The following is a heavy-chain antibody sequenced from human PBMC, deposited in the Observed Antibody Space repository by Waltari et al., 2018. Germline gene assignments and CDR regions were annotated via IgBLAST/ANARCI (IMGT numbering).Heavy chain of an antibody. D-gene: IGHD4-17*01. CDR3: VTGLTTVTAKDYFDH. J-gene: IGHJ4*02. V-gene: IGHV3-7*01. CDR2: IKQDGSEK. CDR1: GMSVSTYG. Sequence: EVQLVESGGGSVQPGGSLRLSCAAAGMSVSTYGRNWVRQAPGKGLEWVANIKQDGSEKNYVDSVEGRFSISRDNAQNSLYLQMNSLRAEDTAIYYCVTGLTTVTAKDYFDHWGQGALVTVS.